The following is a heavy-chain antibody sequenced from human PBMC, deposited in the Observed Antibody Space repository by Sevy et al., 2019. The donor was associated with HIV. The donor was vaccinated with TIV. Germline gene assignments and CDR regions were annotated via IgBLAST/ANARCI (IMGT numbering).Heavy chain of an antibody. CDR1: GFTFSSYG. CDR3: ARDAGTGTTVDY. CDR2: IWYDGSKK. Sequence: GGSLRLSCAASGFTFSSYGMHWVRQAPGKGLEWVAVIWYDGSKKYYADSVKGRFTISRDNSKNTLYLQRNSLRAEDTAVYYCARDAGTGTTVDYWGQGTLVTVSS. J-gene: IGHJ4*02. D-gene: IGHD1-7*01. V-gene: IGHV3-33*01.